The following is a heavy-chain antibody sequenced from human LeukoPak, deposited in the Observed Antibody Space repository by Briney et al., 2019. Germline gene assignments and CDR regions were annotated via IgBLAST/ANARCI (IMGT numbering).Heavy chain of an antibody. V-gene: IGHV3-30*18. D-gene: IGHD2-2*02. Sequence: XGSLRLSCAASGFTFSSYGMHWVRQAPGKGLEWVAVISYDGSNKYYADSVKGRFTISRDNSKNTLYLQMNSLRAEDTAVYYCAKDRRSYCSSTSCYIGNYWGQGTLVTVSS. CDR1: GFTFSSYG. J-gene: IGHJ4*02. CDR2: ISYDGSNK. CDR3: AKDRRSYCSSTSCYIGNY.